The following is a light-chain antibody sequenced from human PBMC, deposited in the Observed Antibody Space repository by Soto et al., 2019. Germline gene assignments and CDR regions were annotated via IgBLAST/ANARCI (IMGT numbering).Light chain of an antibody. CDR2: AAS. V-gene: IGKV3-20*01. Sequence: EIVLTQSPGTLSLSPGERATLSCRASQSVSSSYLAWYQQKPGQAPRLLIYAASSRATGIPDRFSGSGSGTDFTLTISRLEPEDFAVYYYQQYGSSPPFTFGPGTKEDIK. CDR3: QQYGSSPPFT. CDR1: QSVSSSY. J-gene: IGKJ3*01.